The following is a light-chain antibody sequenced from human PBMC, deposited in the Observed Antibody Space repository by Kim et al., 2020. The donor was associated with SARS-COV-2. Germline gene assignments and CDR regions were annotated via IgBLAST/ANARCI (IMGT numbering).Light chain of an antibody. Sequence: PPGERATHSGKASQSVTNNYLAWFQQKPGQTPRLLIHDASIRATGIPDRFSGSGSGTDFTLTISRLEPEDFAVYYCQQSSYSPLTFGGGTKVDIK. CDR1: QSVTNNY. V-gene: IGKV3-20*01. CDR3: QQSSYSPLT. CDR2: DAS. J-gene: IGKJ4*01.